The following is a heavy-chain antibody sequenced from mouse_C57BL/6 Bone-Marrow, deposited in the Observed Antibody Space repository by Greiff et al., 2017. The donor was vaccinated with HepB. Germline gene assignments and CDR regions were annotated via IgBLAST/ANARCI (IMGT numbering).Heavy chain of an antibody. Sequence: QVQLQQSGAELVKPGASVKLSCKASGYTFTSYWMHWVKQRPGQGLEWIGMIHPNSGSTNYNEKFKSKATLTVDKSSSTAYMQLSSLTSEDSAVYYCARGGWLLPWYFDVWGTGTTVTVSS. CDR1: GYTFTSYW. CDR2: IHPNSGST. J-gene: IGHJ1*03. CDR3: ARGGWLLPWYFDV. D-gene: IGHD2-3*01. V-gene: IGHV1-64*01.